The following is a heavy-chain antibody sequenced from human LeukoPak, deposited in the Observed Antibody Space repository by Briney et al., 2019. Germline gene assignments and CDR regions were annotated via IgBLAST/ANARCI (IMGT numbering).Heavy chain of an antibody. D-gene: IGHD2-21*01. CDR3: ARAYCGPGCYSDAFDI. CDR1: GGTFSSYA. J-gene: IGHJ3*02. V-gene: IGHV1-69*05. Sequence: SVKVSCKASGGTFSSYAISWVRQAPGQGLEWMGGIIPIFGTANYAQKFQGRVTITTDESTSTAYMELSSLRSEDTAVYYCARAYCGPGCYSDAFDIWGQGTMVTVSS. CDR2: IIPIFGTA.